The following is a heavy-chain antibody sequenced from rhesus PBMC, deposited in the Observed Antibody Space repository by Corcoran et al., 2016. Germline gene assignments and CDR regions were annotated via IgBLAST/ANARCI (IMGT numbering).Heavy chain of an antibody. CDR3: ARDPATGYFDF. CDR2: IDGSFGTT. Sequence: QVQLQESGPGLVKPSETLSLLCIVSGDSISANWGSWFRHPPGEGLEWIGEIDGSFGTTNYSPSLKSRVTISKDASRNQLSLKVTSVTAADTAVYYCARDPATGYFDFWGQGVLVPVSS. V-gene: IGHV4-80*01. CDR1: GDSISANW. J-gene: IGHJ4*01. D-gene: IGHD6-31*01.